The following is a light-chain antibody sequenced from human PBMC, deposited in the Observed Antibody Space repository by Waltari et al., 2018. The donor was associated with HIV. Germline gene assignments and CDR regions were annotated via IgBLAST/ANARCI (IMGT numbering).Light chain of an antibody. Sequence: DIVMTQSPDSLAASLGERATINCKSSRSLLYNSKSYLAWYQQKPGQPPKLLIYWASTRYSGVPDRFSGSGSGTDFTLTISSLQAEDVAVYYCQQYYVTPWTFGQGTKVEIK. CDR3: QQYYVTPWT. J-gene: IGKJ1*01. CDR1: RSLLYNSKSY. V-gene: IGKV4-1*01. CDR2: WAS.